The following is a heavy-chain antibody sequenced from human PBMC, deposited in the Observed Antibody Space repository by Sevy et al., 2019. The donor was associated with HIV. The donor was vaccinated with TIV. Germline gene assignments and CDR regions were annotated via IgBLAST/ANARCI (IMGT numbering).Heavy chain of an antibody. CDR1: GFTFSSYA. J-gene: IGHJ4*02. V-gene: IGHV3-23*01. D-gene: IGHD3-16*02. CDR2: ISGSGGST. Sequence: GGSLRLSCAASGFTFSSYAMSWVRQAPGKGLEWVSAISGSGGSTYYADSVKGRFTISRDNSKNTLYLQMNSLRAEDTAVYYCAQGLTFGGVIPRNYFDYWGQGTLVTVSS. CDR3: AQGLTFGGVIPRNYFDY.